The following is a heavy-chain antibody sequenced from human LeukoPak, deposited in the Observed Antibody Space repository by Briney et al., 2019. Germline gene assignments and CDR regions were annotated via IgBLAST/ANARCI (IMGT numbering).Heavy chain of an antibody. J-gene: IGHJ6*01. CDR1: GFTFDDYA. CDR3: AKDIGPPIALGGMDV. V-gene: IGHV3-9*01. CDR2: ISWNSGSI. Sequence: GRSLRLSCAASGFTFDDYAMHWVRQAPGKGLEWVSGISWNSGSIGYADSVKGRFTISRDNAKDSLYLQMNSLRAEDTALYYCAKDIGPPIALGGMDVWGQGTTVTVSS. D-gene: IGHD6-13*01.